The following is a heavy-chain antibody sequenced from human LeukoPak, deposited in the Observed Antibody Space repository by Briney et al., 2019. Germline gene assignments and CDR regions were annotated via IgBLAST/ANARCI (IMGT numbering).Heavy chain of an antibody. Sequence: ASVKVSCKASGYTFTGYYMHWVRQAPGQGLEWMGRINPNSGGTNYAQKFHGRVTMTRDTSISTAYMELSRLRSDDTAVYYCARDRGYCSSTSCYGDDAFDIWGQGTMVTVSS. V-gene: IGHV1-2*06. CDR3: ARDRGYCSSTSCYGDDAFDI. J-gene: IGHJ3*02. D-gene: IGHD2-2*01. CDR1: GYTFTGYY. CDR2: INPNSGGT.